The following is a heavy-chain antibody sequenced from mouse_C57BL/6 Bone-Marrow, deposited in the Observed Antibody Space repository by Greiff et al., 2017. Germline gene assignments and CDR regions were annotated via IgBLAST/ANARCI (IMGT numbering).Heavy chain of an antibody. J-gene: IGHJ4*01. CDR2: ISGGGGNT. Sequence: EVKLMESGGGLVKPGGSLKLSCAASGFTFSSYTMSWVRQTPEKRLQWVAAISGGGGNTYYPDSGKGRFTISRDNAKNTLFLQMTSLRSEDTAMYYCARRRIYYGNYYSYYAMDYWGQGTSVTVSS. V-gene: IGHV5-9*04. CDR1: GFTFSSYT. D-gene: IGHD2-1*01. CDR3: ARRRIYYGNYYSYYAMDY.